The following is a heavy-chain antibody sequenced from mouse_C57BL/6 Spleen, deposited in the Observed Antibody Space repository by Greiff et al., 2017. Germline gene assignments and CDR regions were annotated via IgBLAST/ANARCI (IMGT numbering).Heavy chain of an antibody. Sequence: EVQLVESGGDLVKPGGSLKLSCAASGFTFSSYGMSWVRQTPDKRLEWVATISSGGSYTYYPDSVKGRFTISRDKAKNTLYLQMSSLKSEDTAMYYCARPGGDYGSSYWYFDVWGTGTTDSVSS. D-gene: IGHD1-1*01. J-gene: IGHJ1*03. CDR2: ISSGGSYT. CDR3: ARPGGDYGSSYWYFDV. V-gene: IGHV5-6*01. CDR1: GFTFSSYG.